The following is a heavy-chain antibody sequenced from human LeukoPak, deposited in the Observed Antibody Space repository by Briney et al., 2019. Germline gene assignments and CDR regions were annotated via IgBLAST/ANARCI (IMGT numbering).Heavy chain of an antibody. CDR2: IYYSGST. CDR3: ASLIDYYDSSGYLNWFDP. V-gene: IGHV4-39*01. Sequence: SETLSLTCTVSGGSISSSSYYWGWIRQPPGKGLEWIGSIYYSGSTYYNPSPKSRVTISVDTSKNQFSLKLSSVTAADTAVYYCASLIDYYDSSGYLNWFDPWGQGTLVTVSS. D-gene: IGHD3-22*01. J-gene: IGHJ5*02. CDR1: GGSISSSSYY.